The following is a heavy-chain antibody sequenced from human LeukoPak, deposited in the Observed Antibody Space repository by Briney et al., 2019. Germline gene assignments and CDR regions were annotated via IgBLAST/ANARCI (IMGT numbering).Heavy chain of an antibody. CDR1: GGSFSGYY. CDR2: INHSGST. V-gene: IGHV4-34*01. CDR3: ARGYSGYDRRGKNYYYYYMDV. J-gene: IGHJ6*03. D-gene: IGHD5-12*01. Sequence: SETLSLTCAVYGGSFSGYYWSWIRQSPGKGLEWIGEINHSGSTNYNPSLKSRVTISVDTSKNQFSLKLSSVTAADTAVYYRARGYSGYDRRGKNYYYYYMDVWGKGTTVTVSS.